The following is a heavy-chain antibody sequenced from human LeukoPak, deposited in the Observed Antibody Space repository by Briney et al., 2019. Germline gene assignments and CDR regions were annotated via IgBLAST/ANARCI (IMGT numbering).Heavy chain of an antibody. J-gene: IGHJ6*02. V-gene: IGHV1-69*13. Sequence: SVKVSCKAPGGTFSSYAISWVRQAPGQGLEWMGGIIPIFGTANYAQKFQGRVTITADESTSTAYMELSSLRSEDTAVYYCAWTDYAYPYYYGMDVWGQGTTVTVSS. CDR1: GGTFSSYA. D-gene: IGHD3/OR15-3a*01. CDR2: IIPIFGTA. CDR3: AWTDYAYPYYYGMDV.